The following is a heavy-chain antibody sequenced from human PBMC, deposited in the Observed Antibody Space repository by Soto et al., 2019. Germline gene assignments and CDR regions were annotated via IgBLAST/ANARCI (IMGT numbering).Heavy chain of an antibody. D-gene: IGHD3-10*01. CDR1: GGSISSYY. CDR2: IYYSGST. J-gene: IGHJ5*02. V-gene: IGHV4-59*01. CDR3: ARERRVPRGVWFGELSKVHCWFDP. Sequence: QVQLQESGPGLVKPSETLSLTCTVSGGSISSYYWSWIRQPPGKGLEWIGYIYYSGSTNYNPSLKSRVTISVDTSKNQFSLKLSSVTAADTAVYYCARERRVPRGVWFGELSKVHCWFDPWGQGTLVTVSS.